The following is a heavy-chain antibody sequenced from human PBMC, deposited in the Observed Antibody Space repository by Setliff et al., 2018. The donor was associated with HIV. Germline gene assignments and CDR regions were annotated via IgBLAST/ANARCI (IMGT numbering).Heavy chain of an antibody. CDR1: GFTFMNYA. Sequence: PGGSLRLSCAASGFTFMNYAMSWVRQAPGKGLAWVSVIYVGDTTYYADSVKGRFTNSRDNSKNTLYLQMNSLRAEDTAVYYCAKDRYYDSSGSPFDYWGQGTLVTVSS. V-gene: IGHV3-53*05. CDR3: AKDRYYDSSGSPFDY. D-gene: IGHD3-22*01. J-gene: IGHJ4*02. CDR2: IYVGDTT.